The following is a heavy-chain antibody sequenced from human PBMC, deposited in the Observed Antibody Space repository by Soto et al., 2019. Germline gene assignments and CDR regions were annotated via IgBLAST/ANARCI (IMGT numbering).Heavy chain of an antibody. CDR2: INTYNGNT. Sequence: GASVKVSCKASGYTFTSYGIRWVRQAPGQGLEWMGWINTYNGNTNYAQKFQGRVTMTTDTSTSTAYMELRSLRSDDTAVYYCARVRLTMIVVPFGVHWGQGTLVTVAS. D-gene: IGHD3-22*01. CDR1: GYTFTSYG. CDR3: ARVRLTMIVVPFGVH. V-gene: IGHV1-18*04. J-gene: IGHJ4*02.